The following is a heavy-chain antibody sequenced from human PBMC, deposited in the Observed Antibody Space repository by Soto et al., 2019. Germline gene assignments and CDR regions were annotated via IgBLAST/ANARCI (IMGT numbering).Heavy chain of an antibody. D-gene: IGHD1-26*01. Sequence: QVHLVQSGTEVKKPGASVKVSCTASGYTFSSYAITWVRQAPGQGLEWMGWTSTSDGHTNYAQKFPGRVTKTSDTSTRTAYPELSTVRTDDTALYYCERDEYNGSSNPYKWFDHWGQGTLVTVSS. J-gene: IGHJ5*02. V-gene: IGHV1-18*01. CDR2: TSTSDGHT. CDR1: GYTFSSYA. CDR3: ERDEYNGSSNPYKWFDH.